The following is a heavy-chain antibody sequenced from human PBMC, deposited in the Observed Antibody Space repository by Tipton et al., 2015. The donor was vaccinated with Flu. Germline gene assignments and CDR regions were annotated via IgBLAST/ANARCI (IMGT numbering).Heavy chain of an antibody. Sequence: TLSLTCTVSGGSIRSGNYYWSWIRHPAGKGLEWIGRVYTSGNTNYNPSLKSRVTISVDTSKNQFSLKLRSVAAADTAVYYYARVGRSGSWYEGGDYWGQVTLVTVSS. CDR1: GGSIRSGNYY. D-gene: IGHD6-13*01. J-gene: IGHJ4*02. CDR2: VYTSGNT. CDR3: ARVGRSGSWYEGGDY. V-gene: IGHV4-61*02.